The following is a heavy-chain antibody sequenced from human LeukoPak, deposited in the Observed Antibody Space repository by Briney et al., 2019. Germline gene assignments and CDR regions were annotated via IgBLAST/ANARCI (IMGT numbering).Heavy chain of an antibody. CDR3: AKDRTGTTGRGWFDP. V-gene: IGHV3-23*01. CDR1: GFTFTAYT. D-gene: IGHD1-1*01. CDR2: ISGSGATT. J-gene: IGHJ5*02. Sequence: PGGSLRLSCAASGFTFTAYTINWVRQAPGKGLEWVSSISGSGATTYYADSVKGRFTISRDNSKNTLYLQMNSLRAEDTAVYYCAKDRTGTTGRGWFDPWGQGTLVTVSS.